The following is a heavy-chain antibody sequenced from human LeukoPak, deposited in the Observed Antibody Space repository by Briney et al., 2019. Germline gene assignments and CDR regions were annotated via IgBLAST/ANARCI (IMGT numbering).Heavy chain of an antibody. CDR3: ARGWFSLHY. J-gene: IGHJ4*02. CDR1: GFTFRSYG. V-gene: IGHV3-30*03. Sequence: PGGSLRLSCAASGFTFRSYGMHWVRQAPGKGLEWVAVTSYDGSNKCYADSVKGRFTISRDNSKNTLYLQMNSLRAEDTAVYYCARGWFSLHYWGQGTLVTVSS. CDR2: TSYDGSNK. D-gene: IGHD3-16*02.